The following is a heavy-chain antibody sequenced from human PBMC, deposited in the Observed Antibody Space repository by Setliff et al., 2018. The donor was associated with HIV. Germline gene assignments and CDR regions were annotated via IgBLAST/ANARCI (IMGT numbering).Heavy chain of an antibody. Sequence: SETLSLTCAVYGGSLTGYFWTWIRQPPGKGLEWIGEISYSGSTVYNPSLKSRVTMSVDASKNLVSLNLNSVTAAETAIYYCARGVARQVVIDRWLDPWGQGTPVTVSS. CDR2: ISYSGST. J-gene: IGHJ5*02. CDR1: GGSLTGYF. D-gene: IGHD2-21*01. CDR3: ARGVARQVVIDRWLDP. V-gene: IGHV4-34*01.